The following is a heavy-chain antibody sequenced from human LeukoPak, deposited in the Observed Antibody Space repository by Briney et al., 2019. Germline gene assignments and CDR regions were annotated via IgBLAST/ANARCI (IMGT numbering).Heavy chain of an antibody. CDR2: IIPIFGAA. D-gene: IGHD2-2*01. J-gene: IGHJ5*02. Sequence: ASVKVSCKASGGTFSSYAISWVRQAPGQGLEWMGGIIPIFGAANYAQKFQGRVTITADKSTSTAYMELSSLRSEDTAVYYCAGGYCSSTSCLGWFDPWGQGTLVTVSS. V-gene: IGHV1-69*06. CDR3: AGGYCSSTSCLGWFDP. CDR1: GGTFSSYA.